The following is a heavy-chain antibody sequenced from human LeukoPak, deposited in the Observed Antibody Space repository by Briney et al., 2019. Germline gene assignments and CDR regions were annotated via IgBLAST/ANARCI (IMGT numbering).Heavy chain of an antibody. Sequence: SQTLSLTCTVSGGSISSGGYFYYGWIRQHPGKGLEWIGYIYYTGSTYYDPSLKSRVTISVDTSKNQFSLKLSSVTAADTAVYYCARGTVLRYFDWLLPDGFDYWGQGTLVTVSS. CDR3: ARGTVLRYFDWLLPDGFDY. CDR1: GGSISSGGYFY. J-gene: IGHJ4*02. D-gene: IGHD3-9*01. V-gene: IGHV4-31*03. CDR2: IYYTGST.